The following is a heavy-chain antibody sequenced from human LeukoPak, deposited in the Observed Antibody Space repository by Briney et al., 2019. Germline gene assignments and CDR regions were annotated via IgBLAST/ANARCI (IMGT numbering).Heavy chain of an antibody. CDR2: INPNSGGT. V-gene: IGHV1-2*02. D-gene: IGHD3-10*01. CDR3: ARELDGSGSPGDY. CDR1: GYTFTGYY. J-gene: IGHJ4*02. Sequence: GASVKVSCKASGYTFTGYYMHWVRQAPGQGLEWMGWINPNSGGTNYAQKFQGRVTMTRDTSISTPYMELSRLRSDDTAVYYCARELDGSGSPGDYWGQGTLVTVSS.